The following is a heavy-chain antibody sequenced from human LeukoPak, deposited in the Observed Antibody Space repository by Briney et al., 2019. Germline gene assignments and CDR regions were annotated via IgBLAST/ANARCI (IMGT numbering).Heavy chain of an antibody. J-gene: IGHJ4*02. CDR2: IGGGGGST. Sequence: GSLELSCSMSGFTLSHYAMSWVRQAPGKGLEWVSTIGGGGGSTDYTDSVKGRFTISRDNSKNTLYLQMNSLGAEDTAVYYCAKGHRYCTSGNCNSAVDYWGQGTLVTVSS. CDR1: GFTLSHYA. CDR3: AKGHRYCTSGNCNSAVDY. V-gene: IGHV3-23*01. D-gene: IGHD2-15*01.